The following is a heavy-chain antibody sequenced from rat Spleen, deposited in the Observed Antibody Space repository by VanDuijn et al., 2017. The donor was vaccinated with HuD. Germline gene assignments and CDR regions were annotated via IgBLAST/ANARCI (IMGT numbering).Heavy chain of an antibody. CDR1: GFTFRYYN. CDR2: ITYGGSST. CDR3: ARPSYGYPFAY. J-gene: IGHJ3*01. D-gene: IGHD1-12*03. V-gene: IGHV5-7*01. Sequence: EVQLVESDGGLVQPGRSLKLSCAASGFTFRYYNIALVRQAPKKGLEWVAAITYGGSSTYCRASVKGRFTISRDNAKSTLYLQLDSLRSEDTATYYCARPSYGYPFAYWGQGTLVTVSS.